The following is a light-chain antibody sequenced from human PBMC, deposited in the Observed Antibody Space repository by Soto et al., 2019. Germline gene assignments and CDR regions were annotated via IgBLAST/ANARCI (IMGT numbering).Light chain of an antibody. CDR1: SSDVGGYNY. CDR3: SSYAGSNNYV. CDR2: EVS. V-gene: IGLV2-8*01. Sequence: QSALTQPPSASGSPGQSVTISCTGTSSDVGGYNYVSWYQQHPGKAPKLMIYEVSKRPSGVPDRFSGSKSGNTASLTVSRLQAEDEADYYCSSYAGSNNYVFGTGTKATV. J-gene: IGLJ1*01.